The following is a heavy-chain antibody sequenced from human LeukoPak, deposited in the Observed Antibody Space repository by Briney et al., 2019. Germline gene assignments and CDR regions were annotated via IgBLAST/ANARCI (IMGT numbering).Heavy chain of an antibody. CDR3: AREVTSGSYENY. CDR1: GGTFSSYA. V-gene: IGHV1-69*04. Sequence: ASVKVSCKASGGTFSSYAISWVRPAPGQGLEWMGRIIPILGIANYAQKFQGRVTITADKSTSTAYMELSSLRSEDTAVYYCAREVTSGSYENYWGQGTLVTVSS. CDR2: IIPILGIA. D-gene: IGHD1-26*01. J-gene: IGHJ4*02.